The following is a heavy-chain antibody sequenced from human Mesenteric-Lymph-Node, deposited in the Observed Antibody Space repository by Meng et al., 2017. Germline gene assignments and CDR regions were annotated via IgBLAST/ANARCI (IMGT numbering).Heavy chain of an antibody. CDR2: IKQDGREE. Sequence: GESLKISCAASGFTFSSYWMTWARQAPGKGLEWVASIKQDGREEQYVDSVTGRFIISRDNAKNSLYLQMNSLRAEDTAVYYCARKAPRSGAFDIWGQGAVVTVSS. CDR1: GFTFSSYW. CDR3: ARKAPRSGAFDI. J-gene: IGHJ3*02. V-gene: IGHV3-7*01.